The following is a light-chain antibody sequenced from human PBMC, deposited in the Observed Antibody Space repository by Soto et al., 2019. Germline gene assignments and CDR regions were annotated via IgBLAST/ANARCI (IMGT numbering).Light chain of an antibody. CDR3: QQYNNGPPT. CDR2: GAS. Sequence: EIVMTQSPATLSVSPGERATLSCRASQNVSSNLAWYQQKPGQAPRLLIYGASTRATGIPARFSGSGSGTDFTLTIGSRQAAGFAVDCCQQYNNGPPTVGQGTKLEIK. CDR1: QNVSSN. J-gene: IGKJ2*01. V-gene: IGKV3-15*01.